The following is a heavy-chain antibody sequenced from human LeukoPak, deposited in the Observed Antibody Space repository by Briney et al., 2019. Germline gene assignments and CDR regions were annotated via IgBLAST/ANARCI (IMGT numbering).Heavy chain of an antibody. V-gene: IGHV1-3*01. CDR3: ARDGGHYGVTDY. D-gene: IGHD2-21*02. Sequence: ASVKVSCKASGYTFTSYAMHWVRQAPGQRLEWMGWINAGNGNTKYSQKFQGRVTITRDTSASTAYMELSSLRSEDTAVYYCARDGGHYGVTDYWGQGTLVTVSS. J-gene: IGHJ4*02. CDR1: GYTFTSYA. CDR2: INAGNGNT.